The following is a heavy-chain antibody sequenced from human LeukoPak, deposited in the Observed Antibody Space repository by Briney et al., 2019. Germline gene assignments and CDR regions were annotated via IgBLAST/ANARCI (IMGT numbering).Heavy chain of an antibody. V-gene: IGHV4-39*07. CDR2: IYYRGTT. CDR1: GGSISSAGYY. Sequence: SETLSLTCTVSGGSISSAGYYWGWVCQPPGRGLEWIGTIYYRGTTYYNPSLKSRLTISVDSSKNHFSLKLSSVTAADTAVYYCARDFSSSSSVYYYYYMDVWGKGTTVTVSS. CDR3: ARDFSSSSSVYYYYYMDV. J-gene: IGHJ6*03. D-gene: IGHD6-6*01.